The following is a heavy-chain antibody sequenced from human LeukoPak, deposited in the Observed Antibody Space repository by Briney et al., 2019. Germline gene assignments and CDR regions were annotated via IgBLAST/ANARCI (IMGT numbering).Heavy chain of an antibody. CDR2: INHSGST. D-gene: IGHD2-2*01. CDR1: GGSFSGYY. CDR3: ARGPAAMIGEDYYGMDV. J-gene: IGHJ6*04. V-gene: IGHV4-34*01. Sequence: SETLSLTCAVYGGSFSGYYWSWIRQPPGKGLEWIGEINHSGSTNYNPSLKSRVTISVDTSKNQFSLKLSSVTAADTAVYYRARGPAAMIGEDYYGMDVWGKGTTVTVSS.